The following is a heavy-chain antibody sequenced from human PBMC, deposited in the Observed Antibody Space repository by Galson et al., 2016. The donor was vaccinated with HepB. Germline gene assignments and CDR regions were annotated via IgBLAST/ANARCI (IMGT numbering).Heavy chain of an antibody. CDR3: ARDPASFYYDSRFHPHDY. Sequence: SLRLSCAASGFTFRSHAMSWVRQAPGRGLEWVSSITAGSTSTFYADSVKGRFTMSRDNSKNTLYLQMKSLRAEDTAIYYCARDPASFYYDSRFHPHDYWGQGTLVTVSS. CDR1: GFTFRSHA. CDR2: ITAGSTST. V-gene: IGHV3-23*01. D-gene: IGHD3-22*01. J-gene: IGHJ4*02.